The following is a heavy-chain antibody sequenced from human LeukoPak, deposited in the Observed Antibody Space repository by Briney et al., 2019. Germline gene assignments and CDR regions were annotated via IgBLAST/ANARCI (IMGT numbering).Heavy chain of an antibody. D-gene: IGHD3-22*01. CDR3: ARSYDSSGYYFAYLPDWFDP. J-gene: IGHJ5*02. Sequence: SETLSLTCTVSGGSISSSSYYWGWIRQPPGKGLEWIGSIYYSGSTYYNPSLKSRVTISVDTSKNQFSLKLSSVTAADTAVYYCARSYDSSGYYFAYLPDWFDPWGQGTLVTVSS. CDR2: IYYSGST. CDR1: GGSISSSSYY. V-gene: IGHV4-39*01.